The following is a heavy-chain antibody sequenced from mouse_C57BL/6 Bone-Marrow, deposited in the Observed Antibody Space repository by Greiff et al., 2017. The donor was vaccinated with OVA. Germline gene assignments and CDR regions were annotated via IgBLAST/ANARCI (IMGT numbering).Heavy chain of an antibody. V-gene: IGHV1-55*01. J-gene: IGHJ2*01. Sequence: QVQLQQPGAELVKPGASVKMSCKASGYTFTSYWITWVKQRPGQGLAWIGDIYPGSGSTHYNEKFKSKATLTVDTTSSTAYMQLSSLTAEDSAVYYCARGGNYYWGQGTTRTVSS. D-gene: IGHD2-1*01. CDR3: ARGGNYY. CDR2: IYPGSGST. CDR1: GYTFTSYW.